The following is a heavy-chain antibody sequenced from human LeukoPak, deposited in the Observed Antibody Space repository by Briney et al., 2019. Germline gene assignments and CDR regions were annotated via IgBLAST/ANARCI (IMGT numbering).Heavy chain of an antibody. V-gene: IGHV4-39*07. CDR2: ISHSGST. D-gene: IGHD6-19*01. CDR3: ARRGPVAGLNWFDP. J-gene: IGHJ5*02. CDR1: GGSISSSSYY. Sequence: SETLSLTCTVSGGSISSSSYYWGWIRQPPGKGLEWIGSISHSGSTYYNLSLKSRVTISVDTSKNQFSLKLSSVTAADTAVYYCARRGPVAGLNWFDPWGQGTLVTVSS.